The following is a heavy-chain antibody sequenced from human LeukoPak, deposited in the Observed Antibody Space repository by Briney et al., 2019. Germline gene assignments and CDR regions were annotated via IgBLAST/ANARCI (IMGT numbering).Heavy chain of an antibody. D-gene: IGHD3-16*01. CDR3: ARVTFGGVTIDY. CDR1: GGSISSSSYY. J-gene: IGHJ4*02. CDR2: IYYSGST. V-gene: IGHV4-39*01. Sequence: SETLSLTCTVSGGSISSSSYYWGCIRQPPGKGLEWIGSIYYSGSTYYNPSLKSRVTISVDTSKNQFSLKLSSVTAADTAVYYCARVTFGGVTIDYWGQGTLVTVSS.